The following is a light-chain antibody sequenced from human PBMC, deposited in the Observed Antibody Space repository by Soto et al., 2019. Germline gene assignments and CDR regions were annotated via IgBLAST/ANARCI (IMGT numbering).Light chain of an antibody. CDR2: KTS. CDR3: QQYKSYPWT. Sequence: DIQMTQSPSPLSASVGDRVTIACRASQTIDRWLAWYQQKPGQAPNLLIYKTSILESGVPSRFSGSGSGTEFTLTISSLEPDDFASYYCQQYKSYPWTFGQGTKVEIK. CDR1: QTIDRW. J-gene: IGKJ1*01. V-gene: IGKV1-5*03.